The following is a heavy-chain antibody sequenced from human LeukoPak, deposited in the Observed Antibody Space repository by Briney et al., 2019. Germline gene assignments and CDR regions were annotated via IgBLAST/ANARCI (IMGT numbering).Heavy chain of an antibody. J-gene: IGHJ4*02. CDR3: ARANALYCSSTSCLFDY. Sequence: ASVKVSCKASGYTFTGYYMHWVRQAPGQGLEWMAWINPNSGGTYYAQNFHDGVTMTRDTSISTAYMELSRLRSDDTAIYYCARANALYCSSTSCLFDYWGQGTLVTVSS. CDR1: GYTFTGYY. V-gene: IGHV1-2*02. D-gene: IGHD2-2*01. CDR2: INPNSGGT.